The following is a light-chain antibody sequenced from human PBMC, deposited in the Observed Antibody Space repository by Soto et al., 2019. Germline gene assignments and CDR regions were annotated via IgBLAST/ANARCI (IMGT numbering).Light chain of an antibody. V-gene: IGKV1-5*01. CDR2: DAS. Sequence: DIQMTQSPSTLSASVGGRVTITCRASQSISSWLAWYQQKPGKAPKVLIYDASSLESGVPSRFSGSGSGTEFSLTISSLQPDDFATYYCQQYNHYWTFGQGTKVDI. J-gene: IGKJ1*01. CDR1: QSISSW. CDR3: QQYNHYWT.